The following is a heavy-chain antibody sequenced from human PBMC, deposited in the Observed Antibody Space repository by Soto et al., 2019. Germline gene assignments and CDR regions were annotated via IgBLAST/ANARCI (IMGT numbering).Heavy chain of an antibody. D-gene: IGHD3-22*01. J-gene: IGHJ4*02. Sequence: QSQTLSLTCTVSGGSISSYYWSWIRQPPGKGLEWIGYIYYSGSTNYNPSLKSRVTISVDTSKNQFSLKLSSVTAADTAVYYCARGGGYSYGYEYYYDSSGYTFDYWGQGTLVTVSS. CDR3: ARGGGYSYGYEYYYDSSGYTFDY. CDR2: IYYSGST. V-gene: IGHV4-59*01. CDR1: GGSISSYY.